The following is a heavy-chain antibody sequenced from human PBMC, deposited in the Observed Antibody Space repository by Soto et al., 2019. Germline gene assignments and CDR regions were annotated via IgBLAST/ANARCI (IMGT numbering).Heavy chain of an antibody. CDR3: ARNGWGMATVGM. CDR1: GFTVSNNY. CDR2: IYSGGTT. J-gene: IGHJ4*02. D-gene: IGHD4-4*01. V-gene: IGHV3-53*01. Sequence: GGSLRFSCAASGFTVSNNYMIWFRLPPGKGLEWVSLIYSGGTTYYADSVKGRFTISRDNSKNTLYLQMNSLRVEDTAVYYCARNGWGMATVGMWGPGTLVTVSS.